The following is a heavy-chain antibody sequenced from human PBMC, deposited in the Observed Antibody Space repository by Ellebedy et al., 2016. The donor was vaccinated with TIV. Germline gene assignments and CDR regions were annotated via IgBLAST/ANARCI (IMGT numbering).Heavy chain of an antibody. CDR1: GYSFTTYW. CDR2: IFSADSDT. V-gene: IGHV5-51*01. J-gene: IGHJ4*02. D-gene: IGHD5-24*01. CDR3: ARTRTWLQNTAIHY. Sequence: GESLKISCQGSGYSFTTYWIGWVRQMPGRGLEWMGSIFSADSDTRYSPSFQGQVTISADNSISTAYLQWSSLKASDTAMYYCARTRTWLQNTAIHYWGQGTLVTVSS.